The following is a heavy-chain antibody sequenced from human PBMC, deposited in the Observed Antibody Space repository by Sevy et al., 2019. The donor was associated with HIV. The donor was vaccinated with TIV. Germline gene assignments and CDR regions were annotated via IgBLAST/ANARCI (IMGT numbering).Heavy chain of an antibody. D-gene: IGHD2-15*01. J-gene: IGHJ5*02. Sequence: ASVKVSCKASGYTFTSYGISWVRQAPGQGLEWMGWISAYNGNTNYAQKLQGRVTMTTDTSTSTAYMELRSLRSDDTAVYYCARDLRRYCSGGSCYSGFDPWVQGTLVTVSS. CDR2: ISAYNGNT. CDR1: GYTFTSYG. V-gene: IGHV1-18*04. CDR3: ARDLRRYCSGGSCYSGFDP.